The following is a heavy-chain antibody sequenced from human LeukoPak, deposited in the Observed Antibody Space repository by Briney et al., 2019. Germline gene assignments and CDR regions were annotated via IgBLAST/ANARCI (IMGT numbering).Heavy chain of an antibody. CDR1: GFTFSSYA. J-gene: IGHJ6*02. CDR2: ISSNGGST. Sequence: GGSLRLSCSASGFTFSSYAMHWVRQAPGKGLEYVSAISSNGGSTYYADSVKGRFTISRDNSKNTLYLQMSSLRAEDTTVYYCARVSPNYGMDVWGQGTTVTVSS. V-gene: IGHV3-64D*06. CDR3: ARVSPNYGMDV.